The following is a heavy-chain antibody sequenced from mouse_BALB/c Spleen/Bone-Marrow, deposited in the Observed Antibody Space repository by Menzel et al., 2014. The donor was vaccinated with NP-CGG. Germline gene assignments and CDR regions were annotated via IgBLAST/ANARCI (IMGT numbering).Heavy chain of an antibody. D-gene: IGHD2-1*01. Sequence: EVQLQESGPALVKPGASVKISCNTSGYTFTEYTMHWVQQRPGKSLEWIRGINPNYGVTSYNQQFKGMATLTVDKTSSTGHMESSSITPEDSEVDYYAREGDDNFLYYFDYWGQGTTLTVAS. J-gene: IGHJ2*01. CDR2: INPNYGVT. CDR3: AREGDDNFLYYFDY. CDR1: GYTFTEYT. V-gene: IGHV1-18*01.